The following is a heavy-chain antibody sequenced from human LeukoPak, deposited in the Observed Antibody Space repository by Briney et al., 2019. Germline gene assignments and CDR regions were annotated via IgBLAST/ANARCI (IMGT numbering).Heavy chain of an antibody. V-gene: IGHV4-39*01. CDR2: IYYSGST. D-gene: IGHD3-10*01. CDR3: ARGYYSDAFDI. Sequence: SETLSLTCTVSGGSISSSSYYWGWLRQPPGKGLEWIGSIYYSGSTYYNPSLKSRVTISVDTSKNQFSLKLSSVTAADTAVYYCARGYYSDAFDIWGQGTMVTVSS. J-gene: IGHJ3*02. CDR1: GGSISSSSYY.